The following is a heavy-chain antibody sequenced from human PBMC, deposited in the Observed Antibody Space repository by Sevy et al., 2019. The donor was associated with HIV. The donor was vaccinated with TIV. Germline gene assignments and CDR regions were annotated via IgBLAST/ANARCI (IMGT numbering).Heavy chain of an antibody. V-gene: IGHV1-2*02. CDR2: INPNGGGT. CDR3: ARSVYGSGTYLNDY. Sequence: ASVKVSCKASGYTFTSYGTSWVRQAPGQGLEWMGWINPNGGGTNIGQKFHGRVTMSRDTSITTAYMELIRLRSNDTGVYYCARSVYGSGTYLNDYWGQGTLVTVSS. CDR1: GYTFTSYG. D-gene: IGHD3-10*01. J-gene: IGHJ4*02.